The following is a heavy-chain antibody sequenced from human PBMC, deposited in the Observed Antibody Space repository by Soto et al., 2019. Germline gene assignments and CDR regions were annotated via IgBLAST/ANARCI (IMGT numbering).Heavy chain of an antibody. D-gene: IGHD3-22*01. J-gene: IGHJ4*02. CDR2: ISSSGSII. CDR3: ARDQGYYESSGYFDH. Sequence: GGSLRLSCAASGFTFGDYYMSWIRQAPGKGLEWVSYISSSGSIIYYADSVKGRFTISRDNAKNSLYLQMNSLRAEDTAVYYCARDQGYYESSGYFDHWGQGTLVTVSS. V-gene: IGHV3-11*01. CDR1: GFTFGDYY.